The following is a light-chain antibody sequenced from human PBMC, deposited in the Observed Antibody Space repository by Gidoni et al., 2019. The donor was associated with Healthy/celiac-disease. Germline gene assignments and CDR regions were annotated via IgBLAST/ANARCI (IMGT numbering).Light chain of an antibody. V-gene: IGLV4-69*01. CDR1: SGHSRYA. Sequence: QLVLTQSPSASASLGASVKLTCTRSSGHSRYAIAWHQQQSDKRPRYLMKLISDGRHSKWDGIPDRFYGSSSGAERYLTISSLQSEDEADYYCQTWGTVIRWVFGGGTNLTVL. CDR2: LISDGRH. CDR3: QTWGTVIRWV. J-gene: IGLJ3*02.